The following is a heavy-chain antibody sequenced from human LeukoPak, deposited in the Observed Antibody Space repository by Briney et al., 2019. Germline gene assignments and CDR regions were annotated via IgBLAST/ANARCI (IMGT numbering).Heavy chain of an antibody. CDR3: AKDGGYMNDF. CDR2: ITSDGSST. Sequence: PGGSLRLSCAASGFTFSSYWMYWVRQAPGKGLVWVSRITSDGSSTRYADSVKGRFTISRDNAKNMVYLQMNSLRAEDTALYYCAKDGGYMNDFWGQGTLVTVSS. CDR1: GFTFSSYW. V-gene: IGHV3-74*01. D-gene: IGHD3-10*01. J-gene: IGHJ4*02.